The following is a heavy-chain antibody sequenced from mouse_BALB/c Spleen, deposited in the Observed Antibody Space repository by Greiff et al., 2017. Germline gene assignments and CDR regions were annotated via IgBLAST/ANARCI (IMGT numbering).Heavy chain of an antibody. Sequence: EVMLVESGGGLVKPGGSLKLSCAASGFAFSSYDMSWVRQTPEKRLEWVAYISSGGGSTYYPDTVKGRFTISRDNAKNTLYLQMSSLKSEDTAMYYCARHDKGYAMDYWGQGTSVTVS. V-gene: IGHV5-12-1*01. CDR3: ARHDKGYAMDY. J-gene: IGHJ4*01. CDR1: GFAFSSYD. CDR2: ISSGGGST.